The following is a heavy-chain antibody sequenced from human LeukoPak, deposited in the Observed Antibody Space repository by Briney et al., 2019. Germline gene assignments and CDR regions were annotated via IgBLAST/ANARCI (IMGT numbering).Heavy chain of an antibody. V-gene: IGHV1-2*04. CDR3: AREGPVERYFDWLSPRGDAFDI. J-gene: IGHJ3*02. CDR2: INPNSGGT. Sequence: ASVKVSCKASGYTFTGYYMHWVRQAPGQGLEWRGWINPNSGGTNYAQKFQGWVTMTRDTSISTAYMELSRLRSDDTAVYYCAREGPVERYFDWLSPRGDAFDIWGQGTMVTVSS. CDR1: GYTFTGYY. D-gene: IGHD3-9*01.